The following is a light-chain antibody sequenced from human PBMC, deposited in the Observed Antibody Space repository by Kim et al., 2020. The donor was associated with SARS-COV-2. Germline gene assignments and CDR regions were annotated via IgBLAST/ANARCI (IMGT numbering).Light chain of an antibody. J-gene: IGKJ2*01. Sequence: DIQMTQSPSSLSASVGDRVTITCRASQSISRYLHWYQQKSGKAPKLLIYAASNLQSGVPSRFSASGSGTDFTLTINSLQPEDIAIYYCQQSYRTPQTFGQGTKLEI. CDR1: QSISRY. CDR2: AAS. CDR3: QQSYRTPQT. V-gene: IGKV1-39*01.